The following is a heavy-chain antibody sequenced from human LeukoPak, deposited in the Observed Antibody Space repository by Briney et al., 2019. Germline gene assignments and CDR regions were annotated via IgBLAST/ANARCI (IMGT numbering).Heavy chain of an antibody. V-gene: IGHV3-30*02. CDR1: GFTFSSCG. D-gene: IGHD3-22*01. Sequence: GGSLRLSCAASGFTFSSCGMHWVRQAPGKGLEWVAFIRYDGSNKYYADSVKGRFTISRDNAKNSLYLQTNSLRAEDTAVYYCARDFDSSGYYYPWYFDYWGQGTLVTVSS. CDR2: IRYDGSNK. CDR3: ARDFDSSGYYYPWYFDY. J-gene: IGHJ4*02.